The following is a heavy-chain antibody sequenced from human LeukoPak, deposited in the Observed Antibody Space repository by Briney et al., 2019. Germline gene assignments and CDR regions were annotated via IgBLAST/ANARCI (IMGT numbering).Heavy chain of an antibody. Sequence: GGSLRLSCVASGLAFSSYSMHWVRQAPGRGLEWVSYISGSSRPIYYADSVKGRFTISRDNAKNSLYPQTNSLRAEDTAVYYCARDYSYGFLNWGQGTLVTVSS. J-gene: IGHJ1*01. D-gene: IGHD5-18*01. CDR3: ARDYSYGFLN. CDR1: GLAFSSYS. V-gene: IGHV3-48*01. CDR2: ISGSSRPI.